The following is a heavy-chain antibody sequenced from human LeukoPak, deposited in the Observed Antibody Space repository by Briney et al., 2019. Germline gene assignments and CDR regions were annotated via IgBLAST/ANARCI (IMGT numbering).Heavy chain of an antibody. Sequence: ASVKDSCKASGYTFTSYYMHWVRQAPGQGLEWMGIINPSGGSTSYAQKFQGRVTMTRDTSTSTVYMELSSLRSEDTAVYYCARDGEMAYFDYWGQGTLVTVSS. J-gene: IGHJ4*02. V-gene: IGHV1-46*01. D-gene: IGHD5-24*01. CDR3: ARDGEMAYFDY. CDR2: INPSGGST. CDR1: GYTFTSYY.